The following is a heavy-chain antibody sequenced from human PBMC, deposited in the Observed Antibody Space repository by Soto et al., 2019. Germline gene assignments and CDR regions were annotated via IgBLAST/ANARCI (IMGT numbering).Heavy chain of an antibody. V-gene: IGHV4-31*03. J-gene: IGHJ4*02. D-gene: IGHD3-3*01. CDR3: ARSDFWSDYYFDY. CDR2: IYYSGST. CDR1: GGSISSGGYY. Sequence: SETLSLTCTVSGGSISSGGYYWSWIRQHPGKGLEWIGYIYYSGSTYYNPSLKSRVTISVDTSKNQFSLKLSSVTAADTAVYYCARSDFWSDYYFDYWGQGTLVTVSS.